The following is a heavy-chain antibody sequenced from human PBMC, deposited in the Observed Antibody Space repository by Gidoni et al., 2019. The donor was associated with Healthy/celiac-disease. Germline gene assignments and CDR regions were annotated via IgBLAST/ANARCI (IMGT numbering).Heavy chain of an antibody. V-gene: IGHV3-21*01. J-gene: IGHJ4*02. Sequence: EVQLVESGGGRVKPGGSMSLPCAASGFTFSSYSMYWVRQAPGKGLEWVSSISSSSSYIYYADSVKGRFTISRDNAKNSLYLQMNSLRAEDTAVYYCAREGRRGAAAGFDYWGQGTLVTVSS. CDR3: AREGRRGAAAGFDY. D-gene: IGHD6-13*01. CDR2: ISSSSSYI. CDR1: GFTFSSYS.